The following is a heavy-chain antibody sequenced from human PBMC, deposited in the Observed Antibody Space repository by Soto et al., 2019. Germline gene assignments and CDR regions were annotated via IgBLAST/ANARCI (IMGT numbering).Heavy chain of an antibody. CDR3: AREGRVRGVIAGMDV. J-gene: IGHJ6*02. Sequence: SVKVSCKAPGGTFSSYAISWVRQAPGQGLEWMGGIIPIFGTANYAQKFQGRVTITADKSTSTAYMELSSLRSEDTAVYYCAREGRVRGVIAGMDVWGQGTTVTVSS. D-gene: IGHD3-10*01. V-gene: IGHV1-69*06. CDR2: IIPIFGTA. CDR1: GGTFSSYA.